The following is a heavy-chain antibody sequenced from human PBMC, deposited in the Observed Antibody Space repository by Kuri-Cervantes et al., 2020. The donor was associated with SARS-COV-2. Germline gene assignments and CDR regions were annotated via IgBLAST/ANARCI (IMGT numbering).Heavy chain of an antibody. J-gene: IGHJ4*02. CDR3: ARDPAITSYFDY. CDR1: GFTFSSCP. Sequence: GESLKISCAASGFTFSSCPMHWVRQAPGKGLEWVALISDDGSNEYYADSVKGRFTISRDNSKNTLYLQMNSLRADDTAVYYCARDPAITSYFDYWGQGTLVTVSS. CDR2: ISDDGSNE. V-gene: IGHV3-30-3*01.